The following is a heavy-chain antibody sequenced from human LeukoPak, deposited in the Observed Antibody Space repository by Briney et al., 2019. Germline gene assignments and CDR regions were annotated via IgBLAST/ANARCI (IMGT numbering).Heavy chain of an antibody. CDR3: ARGHTAVTRHFDF. J-gene: IGHJ4*02. CDR1: GFTLSNYW. CDR2: ISSGSSAI. V-gene: IGHV3-21*01. D-gene: IGHD4-17*01. Sequence: PGGSLRLSCAASGFTLSNYWMHWVRQAPGKGLEWVSIISSGSSAIFSADALKGRFTISRDDAKNLLYLDMNSLRAEDTAVYYCARGHTAVTRHFDFWGQGTLVTVSS.